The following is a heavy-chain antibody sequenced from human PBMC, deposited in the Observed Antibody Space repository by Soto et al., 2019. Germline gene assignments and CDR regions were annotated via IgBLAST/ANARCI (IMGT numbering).Heavy chain of an antibody. Sequence: TLSLTCSVSGGSISSIDYFWSWIRQPPGKGLEWIGFIYHTGTTYYNPSLRSRVTISIDTSKSQFSMKLNSVTAADTAVYYCARVMAAMQNWLDPWGQGTLVTVSS. V-gene: IGHV4-30-4*01. CDR1: GGSISSIDYF. CDR3: ARVMAAMQNWLDP. CDR2: IYHTGTT. J-gene: IGHJ5*02. D-gene: IGHD2-2*01.